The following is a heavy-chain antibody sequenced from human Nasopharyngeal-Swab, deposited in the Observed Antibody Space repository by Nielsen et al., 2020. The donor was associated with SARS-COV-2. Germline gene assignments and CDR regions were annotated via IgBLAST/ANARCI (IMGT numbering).Heavy chain of an antibody. CDR1: GGSISSYY. J-gene: IGHJ4*02. CDR3: ARDTGFRELDY. Sequence: GSLRLSCTVSGGSISSYYWSWIRQPPGKGPEWIGYIYYSGSTNYNPSLKSRVTISVDTSKNQFSLKLSSVTAADTAVYYCARDTGFRELDYWGQGTLVTVSS. CDR2: IYYSGST. V-gene: IGHV4-59*01. D-gene: IGHD3-10*01.